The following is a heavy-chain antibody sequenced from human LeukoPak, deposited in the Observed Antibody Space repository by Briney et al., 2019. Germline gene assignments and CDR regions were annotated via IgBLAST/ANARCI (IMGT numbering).Heavy chain of an antibody. CDR1: GFTFSSYA. J-gene: IGHJ4*02. Sequence: GGSLRLSCAASGFTFSSYAMSWVRQAPGKGLEWVSTISGSGGGSTYYADSVKGRFTISRDNSKNTLYLQMNSLRAEDTAVYYCARDFNYYDSSHLDYWGQGTLVTVSS. CDR3: ARDFNYYDSSHLDY. D-gene: IGHD3-22*01. CDR2: ISGSGGGST. V-gene: IGHV3-23*01.